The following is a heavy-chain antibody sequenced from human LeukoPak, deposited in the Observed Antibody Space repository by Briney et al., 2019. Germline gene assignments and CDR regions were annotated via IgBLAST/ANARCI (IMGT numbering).Heavy chain of an antibody. CDR3: ARDLRYCSGGSCYFRWFDP. CDR1: GGSISSGSYY. J-gene: IGHJ5*02. Sequence: PSETLSLTCTVSGGSISSGSYYWSWIRQPAGKGLEWIGRIYISGSTNYNPSLKSRVTISVDASKNQFSLKLSSVTAADTAVYYCARDLRYCSGGSCYFRWFDPWGQGTLVTVSS. CDR2: IYISGST. V-gene: IGHV4-61*02. D-gene: IGHD2-15*01.